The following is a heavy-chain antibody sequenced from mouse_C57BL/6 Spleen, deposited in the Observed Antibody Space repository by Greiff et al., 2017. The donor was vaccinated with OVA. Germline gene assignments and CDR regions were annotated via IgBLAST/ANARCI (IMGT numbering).Heavy chain of an antibody. CDR3: AGGLRGAMDY. CDR2: ISSGSSTI. CDR1: GFTFSDYG. V-gene: IGHV5-17*01. J-gene: IGHJ4*01. Sequence: VQLQQSGGGLVKPGGSLKLSCAASGFTFSDYGMHWARQAPEKGLEWVAYISSGSSTIYYADTVKGRFTISRDNAKNTLFLQMTSLRSEDTAMYYCAGGLRGAMDYWGQGTSVTVSS.